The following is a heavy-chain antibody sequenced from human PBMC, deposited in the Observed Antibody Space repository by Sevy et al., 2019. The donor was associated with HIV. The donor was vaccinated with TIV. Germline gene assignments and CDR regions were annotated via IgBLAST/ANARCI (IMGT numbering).Heavy chain of an antibody. CDR2: IYYSGST. J-gene: IGHJ4*02. CDR3: AKRDSSDLYTGVSVFDS. V-gene: IGHV4-59*12. D-gene: IGHD3-22*01. Sequence: SETLSLTCTVSGGSMNIYYWSWIRQPPGKGLEWIGYIYYSGSTNYNPSLKSRVTISVDTSKNQFSLKLRSVTAEDTAVYYCAKRDSSDLYTGVSVFDSWGLGTVVTVSS. CDR1: GGSMNIYY.